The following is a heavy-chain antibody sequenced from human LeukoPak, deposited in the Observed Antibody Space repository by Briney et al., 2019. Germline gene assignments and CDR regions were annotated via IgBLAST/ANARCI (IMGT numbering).Heavy chain of an antibody. D-gene: IGHD2-2*01. CDR1: GFTFSSYG. J-gene: IGHJ4*02. CDR2: IWYDGSNK. Sequence: GGSLRLSCAASGFTFSSYGMHWVRQAPGKGLEWVAVIWYDGSNKYYADSVKGRFTISRDNSKNTLYLQMNSLRAEDTAVYYCARDRGYCSSTSCHSGVFDYWGQGNLVTVSS. CDR3: ARDRGYCSSTSCHSGVFDY. V-gene: IGHV3-33*01.